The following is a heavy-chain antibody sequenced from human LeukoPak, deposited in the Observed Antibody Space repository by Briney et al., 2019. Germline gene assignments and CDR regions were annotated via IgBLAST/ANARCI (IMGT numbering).Heavy chain of an antibody. V-gene: IGHV3-48*01. J-gene: IGHJ4*02. CDR3: ARDGVSGYDY. CDR1: GFTFSSYS. Sequence: QPGGSLRLSCAASGFTFSSYSMNWVRQAPGKGLEWVSYISSSSSTIYYADSVKGRFTISRDNAKNSLYLQMNRLRAEDTAVYYCARDGVSGYDYWGQGTLVTVSS. CDR2: ISSSSSTI. D-gene: IGHD5-12*01.